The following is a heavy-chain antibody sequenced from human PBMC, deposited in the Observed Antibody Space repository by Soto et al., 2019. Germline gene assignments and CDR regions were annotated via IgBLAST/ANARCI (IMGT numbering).Heavy chain of an antibody. Sequence: QVQLVESGGGVVQPGRSRRLSCAASGFTFSAFGMHWVRQAPGKGLEWAAVISYDGSSKHYADSVKGRFTISRDKSENMLYLQMHSLRDEDTAIYYCAKTIPLSTIPSNSSDSTGRGALIDSWGQGTLVTVSS. CDR1: GFTFSAFG. V-gene: IGHV3-30*18. CDR2: ISYDGSSK. D-gene: IGHD6-19*01. J-gene: IGHJ4*02. CDR3: AKTIPLSTIPSNSSDSTGRGALIDS.